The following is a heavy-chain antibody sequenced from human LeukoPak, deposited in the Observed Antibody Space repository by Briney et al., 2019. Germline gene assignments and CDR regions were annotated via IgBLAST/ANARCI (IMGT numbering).Heavy chain of an antibody. Sequence: GGSLRLSCAASGFTFSSYAMSWVRQAPGKGLEWVSAISGSGGSTYYADSVKGRFTISRDNSKNTLYLQMNSLRAEDTAVYYCAKYDFWSGYYWGYFDYWGQGTLVTVSS. CDR3: AKYDFWSGYYWGYFDY. D-gene: IGHD3-3*01. CDR1: GFTFSSYA. V-gene: IGHV3-23*01. CDR2: ISGSGGST. J-gene: IGHJ4*02.